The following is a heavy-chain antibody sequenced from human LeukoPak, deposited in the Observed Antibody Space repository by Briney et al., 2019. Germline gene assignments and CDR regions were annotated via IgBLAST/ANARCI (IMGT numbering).Heavy chain of an antibody. Sequence: GGSLRLSCAASGFTFSSYSMNWVRQAPGKGLDWVSSISSSSSYIYYADSVKGRFTISRDNAKNSLYLQMNSLRAEDTAVYYCARDLGQGSESNHYDYWGQGTLVTVSS. CDR2: ISSSSSYI. J-gene: IGHJ4*02. CDR3: ARDLGQGSESNHYDY. CDR1: GFTFSSYS. V-gene: IGHV3-21*01. D-gene: IGHD1-14*01.